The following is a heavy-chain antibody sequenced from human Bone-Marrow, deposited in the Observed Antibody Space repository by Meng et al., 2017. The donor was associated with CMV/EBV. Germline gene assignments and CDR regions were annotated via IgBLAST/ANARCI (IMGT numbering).Heavy chain of an antibody. D-gene: IGHD3-22*01. CDR3: AKGYYYDRSGCFDY. CDR1: GFTFDDYA. Sequence: GGSLRLSCAASGFTFDDYAMHWVRQAPGKGLEWVSGISWNSGSIGYADSVKGRFTISRDNAKKSLYLQMNSLRAEDMALYYWAKGYYYDRSGCFDYWGQGTLVTVSS. V-gene: IGHV3-9*03. CDR2: ISWNSGSI. J-gene: IGHJ4*02.